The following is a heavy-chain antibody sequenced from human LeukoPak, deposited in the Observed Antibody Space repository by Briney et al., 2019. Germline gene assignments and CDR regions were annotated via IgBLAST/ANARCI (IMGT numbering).Heavy chain of an antibody. CDR3: ARDRYDYVWGSYPDY. J-gene: IGHJ4*02. D-gene: IGHD3-16*02. Sequence: GGSLRLSCTASGFTFSSSWMSWVRQAPGKGLEWVANIKEDGSEKNYVDSVKGRFTISRDNAKDSLYLQMNSLRAEDTAVYYCARDRYDYVWGSYPDYWGQGTLVTVSS. V-gene: IGHV3-7*01. CDR1: GFTFSSSW. CDR2: IKEDGSEK.